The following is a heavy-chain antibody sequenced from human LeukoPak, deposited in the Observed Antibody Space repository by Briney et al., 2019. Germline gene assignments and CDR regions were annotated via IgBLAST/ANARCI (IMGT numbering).Heavy chain of an antibody. CDR2: ISGSGGST. V-gene: IGHV3-23*01. J-gene: IGHJ5*02. D-gene: IGHD1-26*01. CDR3: AKKYSTGLDP. CDR1: GFTFGDYG. Sequence: GGSLRLSCTASGFTFGDYGMSWVRQAPGKGLEWVSAISGSGGSTYYADSVKGRFTISRDNSKNTLYLQMNSLRAEDTAVYYCAKKYSTGLDPWGQGTLVTVSS.